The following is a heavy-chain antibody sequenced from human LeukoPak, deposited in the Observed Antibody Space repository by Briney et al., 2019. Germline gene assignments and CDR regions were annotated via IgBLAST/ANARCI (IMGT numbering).Heavy chain of an antibody. CDR2: MNPNSGNT. J-gene: IGHJ4*02. Sequence: ASVKVSCKASGYTFTSYDINWVRQATGQGLEWMGWMNPNSGNTGYAQKFQGRVTITRNTSISTAYMELSSLKASDTAMYYCARHQTAAGLNFCDLDYWGQGTLVTVSS. CDR3: ARHQTAAGLNFCDLDY. D-gene: IGHD6-13*01. V-gene: IGHV1-8*03. CDR1: GYTFTSYD.